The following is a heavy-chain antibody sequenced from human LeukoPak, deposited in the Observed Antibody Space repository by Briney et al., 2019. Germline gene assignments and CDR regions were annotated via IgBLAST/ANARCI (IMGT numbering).Heavy chain of an antibody. CDR1: GYTFTSYD. CDR2: MNPNSGNT. Sequence: ASVKVSCKAPGYTFTSYDINWVRQATGQGLEWMGWMNPNSGNTGYAQKFQGRVTMTRNTSISTAYMELSSLRSEDTAVYYCARPFNAVAATDADYWGQGTLVTVSS. D-gene: IGHD6-19*01. J-gene: IGHJ4*02. CDR3: ARPFNAVAATDADY. V-gene: IGHV1-8*01.